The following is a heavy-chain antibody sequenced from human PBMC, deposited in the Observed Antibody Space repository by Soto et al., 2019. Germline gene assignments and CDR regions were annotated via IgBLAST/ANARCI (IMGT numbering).Heavy chain of an antibody. D-gene: IGHD3-3*01. Sequence: TSETLSLTCSVSGDSINSDKYYWGWIRQPPGKGLDCIGIIFYSGSIYYNPSLKSRVTISVDTSNIHFSLKLSFVTAADMVVFYCPSLYYDFWSGYSWFDPWGQGTLVTVSS. V-gene: IGHV4-39*01. J-gene: IGHJ5*02. CDR1: GDSINSDKYY. CDR2: IFYSGSI. CDR3: PSLYYDFWSGYSWFDP.